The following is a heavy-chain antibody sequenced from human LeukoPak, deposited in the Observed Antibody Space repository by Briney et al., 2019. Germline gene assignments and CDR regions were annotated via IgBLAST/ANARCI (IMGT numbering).Heavy chain of an antibody. CDR3: ARNNSHYGLDV. D-gene: IGHD1/OR15-1a*01. V-gene: IGHV4-30-2*01. Sequence: SETLSLTCAVSGDSVSSADYSWSWIRRPPGKGLEWVGQISNSGSTYYNPSLKSRATISLDRSKKQFSLKLTSMTAADTAAYYCARNNSHYGLDVWGPGTTVTVSS. J-gene: IGHJ6*02. CDR2: ISNSGST. CDR1: GDSVSSADYS.